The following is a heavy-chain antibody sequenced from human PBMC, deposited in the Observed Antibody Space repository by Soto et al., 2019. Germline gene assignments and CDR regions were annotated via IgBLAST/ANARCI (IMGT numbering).Heavy chain of an antibody. D-gene: IGHD2-21*01. CDR2: IYWNDDK. J-gene: IGHJ5*01. CDR3: AHRQAGEYILWSNVPTTPEIDS. Sequence: SGPTLLNPTQTITLTFTFSGFSLCTSGLGVGWIRQPPGKALEWLALIYWNDDKRYSPSLKSRLTITKDTSKNQVVLTITNMDPVDTATYYCAHRQAGEYILWSNVPTTPEIDSWGQENVLTVSS. CDR1: GFSLCTSGLG. V-gene: IGHV2-5*01.